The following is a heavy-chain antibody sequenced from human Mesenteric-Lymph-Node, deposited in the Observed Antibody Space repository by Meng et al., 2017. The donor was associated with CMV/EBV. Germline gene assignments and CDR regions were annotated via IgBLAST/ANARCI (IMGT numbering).Heavy chain of an antibody. D-gene: IGHD2-8*01. Sequence: GESLKISCAASGFTFSSYAMNWVRQGPGKGLEWVSVIYSGSSRTYYADSVKGRFTISRDDSKNTLYLQVNSLRAEDTAVYYCAKDGGYCTNGVCYLDYWGQGTLVTVSS. V-gene: IGHV3-23*03. CDR2: IYSGSSRT. J-gene: IGHJ4*02. CDR1: GFTFSSYA. CDR3: AKDGGYCTNGVCYLDY.